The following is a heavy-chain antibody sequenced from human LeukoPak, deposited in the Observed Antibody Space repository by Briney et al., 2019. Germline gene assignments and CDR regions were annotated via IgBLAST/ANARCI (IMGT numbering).Heavy chain of an antibody. CDR3: ARSYS. Sequence: GGSLRLSCVASGFSFSSNWMSWDRQAPGKGLEWVANIKPDGSEKYYVDSVKGRFTISRDNAKNSLYLQMNSLRAEDTAVYYCARSYSWGQGALVTVSS. CDR1: GFSFSSNW. V-gene: IGHV3-7*01. CDR2: IKPDGSEK. J-gene: IGHJ4*02.